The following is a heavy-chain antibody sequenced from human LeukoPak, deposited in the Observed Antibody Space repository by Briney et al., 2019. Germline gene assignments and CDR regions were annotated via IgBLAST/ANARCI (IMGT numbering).Heavy chain of an antibody. D-gene: IGHD5-24*01. CDR2: INPNSGGT. J-gene: IGHJ1*01. CDR3: ARASVEMATITEQRRLFQH. V-gene: IGHV1-2*02. Sequence: GASVKVSCKASGYTFTGYYMHWVRQAPGQGLEWMGWINPNSGGTNYAQKFQGRVTMTRDTSIGTAYMELSRLRSDDTAVYYCARASVEMATITEQRRLFQHWGQGTLVTVSS. CDR1: GYTFTGYY.